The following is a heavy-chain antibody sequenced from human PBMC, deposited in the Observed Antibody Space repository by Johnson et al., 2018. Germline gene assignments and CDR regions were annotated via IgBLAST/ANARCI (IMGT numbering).Heavy chain of an antibody. CDR3: ARDWAPRYRSSWYEGYGMDV. D-gene: IGHD6-13*01. V-gene: IGHV3-33*01. CDR2: IWYDGSNK. Sequence: QVQLVESGGGVVQPGRSLRLSCAASGFTFSSYGMHWVRQAPGKGLEWVAVIWYDGSNKYYADSVKGRFTISRDNSKNTLYLQMNSLRAEDTAVYYCARDWAPRYRSSWYEGYGMDVWGQGTTVTVSS. CDR1: GFTFSSYG. J-gene: IGHJ6*02.